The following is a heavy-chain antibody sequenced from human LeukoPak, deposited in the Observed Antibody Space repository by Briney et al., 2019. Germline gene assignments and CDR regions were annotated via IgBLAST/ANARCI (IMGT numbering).Heavy chain of an antibody. V-gene: IGHV4-61*02. CDR2: IYTSGST. D-gene: IGHD5-18*01. CDR1: GGSISSGSYY. Sequence: SETLSLTCTVSGGSISSGSYYWIWIRQPAGKGLEWIGRIYTSGSTNYNPSLKSQVTISVDTSKNQFSLKLSSVTAADTAVYYCARELQLWSRYYYYYMDVWGKGTTVTVSS. CDR3: ARELQLWSRYYYYYMDV. J-gene: IGHJ6*03.